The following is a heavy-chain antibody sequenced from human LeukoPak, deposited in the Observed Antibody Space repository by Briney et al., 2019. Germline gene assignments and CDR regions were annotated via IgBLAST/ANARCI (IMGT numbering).Heavy chain of an antibody. CDR2: ISTYNGDT. CDR3: AFRGVIPNYFDY. J-gene: IGHJ4*02. Sequence: ASVKVSCKASGYTFTSHGISWVRQAPGQGLEWMGWISTYNGDTNYAQKLQGRVALTADTLTRTGYMELTSLRSDDTAVYYCAFRGVIPNYFDYWGQGSLVTVSS. CDR1: GYTFTSHG. V-gene: IGHV1-18*01. D-gene: IGHD3-10*01.